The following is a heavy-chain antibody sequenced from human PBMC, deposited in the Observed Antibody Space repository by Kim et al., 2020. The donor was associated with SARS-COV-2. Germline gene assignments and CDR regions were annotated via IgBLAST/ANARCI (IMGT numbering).Heavy chain of an antibody. V-gene: IGHV3-23*01. CDR2: ISGSGGST. CDR3: AKGPSQLELPLTDH. Sequence: GGSLRLSCAASGFTFSSYAMSWVRQAPGKGLEWVSAISGSGGSTYYADSVKGRFTISRDNSKNTLYLQMNSLRAEDTAVYYCAKGPSQLELPLTDHWGQGTLVTVSS. CDR1: GFTFSSYA. D-gene: IGHD1-7*01. J-gene: IGHJ4*02.